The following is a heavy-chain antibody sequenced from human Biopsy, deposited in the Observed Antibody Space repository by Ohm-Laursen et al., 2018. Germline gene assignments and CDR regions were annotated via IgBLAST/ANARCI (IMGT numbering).Heavy chain of an antibody. CDR1: GGPSSNYA. D-gene: IGHD3-3*01. V-gene: IGHV1-69*04. CDR3: AADADGYYTEFDY. J-gene: IGHJ4*02. CDR2: IVPILGHL. Sequence: GASVKVSCKASGGPSSNYAFSWVRQAPGQGLEWVGRIVPILGHLNYAQRFQGRVSITADKSTTYVHVELSRLTSGDTAVYYCAADADGYYTEFDYWGPGTLVTVSS.